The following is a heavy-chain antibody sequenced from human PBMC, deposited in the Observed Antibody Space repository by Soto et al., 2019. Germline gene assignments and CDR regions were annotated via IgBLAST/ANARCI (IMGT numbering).Heavy chain of an antibody. Sequence: QVQLVQSGAEVKKPGASVKVSCKASGYTFTNYDINWVRQATGQGLEWMGWMNPNSGDTGYAQNFQGRVTTTRNASISTAYMDLSSLRSADTAVYYCATVSAWQFYFFMDVWGKGTTVTVSS. D-gene: IGHD6-19*01. CDR2: MNPNSGDT. J-gene: IGHJ6*03. V-gene: IGHV1-8*01. CDR3: ATVSAWQFYFFMDV. CDR1: GYTFTNYD.